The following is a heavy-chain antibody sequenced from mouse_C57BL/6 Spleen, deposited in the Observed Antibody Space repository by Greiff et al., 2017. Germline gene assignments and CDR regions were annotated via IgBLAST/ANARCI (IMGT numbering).Heavy chain of an antibody. CDR3: ARRVIYYYGSSVDY. V-gene: IGHV1-55*01. D-gene: IGHD1-1*01. Sequence: QVQLKQPGAELVKPGASVKMSCKASGYTFTSYWITWVKQRPGQGLEWIGDIYPGSGSTNYNEKFKSKATLTVDTSSSTAYMQLSSLTSEDSAVYYCARRVIYYYGSSVDYWGQGTTLTVSS. CDR1: GYTFTSYW. J-gene: IGHJ2*01. CDR2: IYPGSGST.